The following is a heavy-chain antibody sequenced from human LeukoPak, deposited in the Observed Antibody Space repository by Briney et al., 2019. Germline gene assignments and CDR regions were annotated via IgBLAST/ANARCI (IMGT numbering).Heavy chain of an antibody. Sequence: SETLSLTCAVYGGSFSGYYWSWIRQPPGKGLEWIGEINHSGSTNYNPSLKSRVTISVDTSKNQFSLKLSSVTAANTAVYYCARGPPAAGIYYCYCLDVWGKGTTVTVSS. CDR2: INHSGST. CDR3: ARGPPAAGIYYCYCLDV. D-gene: IGHD6-13*01. J-gene: IGHJ6*03. CDR1: GGSFSGYY. V-gene: IGHV4-34*01.